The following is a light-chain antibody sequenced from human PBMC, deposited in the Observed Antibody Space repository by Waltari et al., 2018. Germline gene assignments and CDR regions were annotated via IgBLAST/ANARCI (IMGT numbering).Light chain of an antibody. CDR1: SGSFAGNY. CDR2: ADD. J-gene: IGLJ3*02. Sequence: NFVLTQPQSVSESPGKTVTISCTRSSGSFAGNYVQRYQLRPGSAPTTVLYADDQRPSGVPDRFSCSIDRSSNSASLTISGLKTEDEADYYCQSYDYSTWIFGGGTKLTVL. CDR3: QSYDYSTWI. V-gene: IGLV6-57*03.